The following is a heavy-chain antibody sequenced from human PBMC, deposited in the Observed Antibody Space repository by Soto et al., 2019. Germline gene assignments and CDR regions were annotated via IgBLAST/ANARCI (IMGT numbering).Heavy chain of an antibody. D-gene: IGHD3-22*01. Sequence: SETLSLTCTVSGGSISSSTYYWGWMRQPPGKGLEWIASFFIGGNTYYNPSLKSRVTISVDTSKNQFSLKLSSVTAADMAVYYCASQSHYSSGYSFDYWGQGTLVTVSS. CDR2: FFIGGNT. CDR1: GGSISSSTYY. V-gene: IGHV4-39*01. CDR3: ASQSHYSSGYSFDY. J-gene: IGHJ4*02.